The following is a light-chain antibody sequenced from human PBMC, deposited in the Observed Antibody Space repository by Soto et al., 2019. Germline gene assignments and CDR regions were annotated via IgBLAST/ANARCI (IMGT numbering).Light chain of an antibody. CDR3: QQRSNWPLT. CDR1: QGISSY. J-gene: IGKJ3*01. CDR2: AAS. V-gene: IGKV1-9*01. Sequence: DIQLTQSPSFLSASVGDRVTITCRASQGISSYLAWYQQKPGKAPKLLISAASTLQSGVPSRFSGSGSGTDFTLTISSLEPEDFAVYFCQQRSNWPLTFGPGTKVDIK.